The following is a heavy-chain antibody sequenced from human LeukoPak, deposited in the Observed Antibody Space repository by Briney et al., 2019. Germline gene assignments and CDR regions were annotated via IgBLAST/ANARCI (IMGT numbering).Heavy chain of an antibody. CDR3: ARTIVPAAGADFDY. D-gene: IGHD2-2*01. V-gene: IGHV5-51*01. CDR1: GYRFTTYW. J-gene: IGHJ4*02. Sequence: HGESLKISCKASGYRFTTYWIGWVRQMPGKGLEWMGIIYPRDSDTRYSPSFRGQVTISADKSISTAYLQWSSLKASDTAMYYCARTIVPAAGADFDYWGQGTLVTVSS. CDR2: IYPRDSDT.